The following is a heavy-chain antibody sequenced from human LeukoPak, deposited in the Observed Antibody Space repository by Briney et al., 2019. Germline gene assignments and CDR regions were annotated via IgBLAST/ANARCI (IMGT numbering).Heavy chain of an antibody. CDR1: GFTFSNYN. D-gene: IGHD6-6*01. Sequence: PGGSLRLSCAASGFTFSNYNMNWVRQAPGKGLEWVSTVSGSGHSTFYADSVKGRFTISRDNSKNTLYLQMSSLRAEDTAVYYCARIGYSSSAFDYWGQGTLVTVSS. V-gene: IGHV3-23*01. CDR2: VSGSGHST. J-gene: IGHJ4*02. CDR3: ARIGYSSSAFDY.